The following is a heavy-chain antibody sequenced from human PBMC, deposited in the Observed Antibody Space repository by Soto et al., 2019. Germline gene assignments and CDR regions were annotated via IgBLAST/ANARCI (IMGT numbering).Heavy chain of an antibody. Sequence: GGSLRLSCAASGFTFSSYSMNWVRQAPGKGLEWVSYISSSSSTIYYADSVKGRFTISRDNAKNSLYLQMNSLRDEDTAVYYRARQEKRGSLYVLAVRRQGTTVPVS. CDR1: GFTFSSYS. D-gene: IGHD3-10*01. CDR3: ARQEKRGSLYVLAV. J-gene: IGHJ6*02. V-gene: IGHV3-48*02. CDR2: ISSSSSTI.